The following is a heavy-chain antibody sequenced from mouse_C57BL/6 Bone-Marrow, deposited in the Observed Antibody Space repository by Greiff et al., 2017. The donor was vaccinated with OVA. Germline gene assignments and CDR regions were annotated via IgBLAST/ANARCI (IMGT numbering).Heavy chain of an antibody. Sequence: EVKLVESGGGLVKPGGSLKLSCAASGFTFSDSGMHWVRQAPEKGLEWVAYISSGSSTIYYADTVKGRFTISRDNAKNTLFLQMTSLRSEDTAMYYCARLSITTVVGYFDYWGQGTTLTVSS. CDR1: GFTFSDSG. D-gene: IGHD1-1*01. V-gene: IGHV5-17*01. J-gene: IGHJ2*01. CDR3: ARLSITTVVGYFDY. CDR2: ISSGSSTI.